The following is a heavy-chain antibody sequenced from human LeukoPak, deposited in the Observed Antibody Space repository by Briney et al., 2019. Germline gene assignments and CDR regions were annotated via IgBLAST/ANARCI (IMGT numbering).Heavy chain of an antibody. V-gene: IGHV4-4*02. CDR3: ARGDSGSSPDY. CDR2: IYHSGST. CDR1: GGSISSSNW. Sequence: SETLSLTCAVSGGSISSSNWWSWVRQPPGKGLEWIGEIYHSGSTNYNPSLKSRVTISVDTSKNQFSLKLSSVTAADTAVYYCARGDSGSSPDYWGQGTLVTVSS. J-gene: IGHJ4*02. D-gene: IGHD3-10*01.